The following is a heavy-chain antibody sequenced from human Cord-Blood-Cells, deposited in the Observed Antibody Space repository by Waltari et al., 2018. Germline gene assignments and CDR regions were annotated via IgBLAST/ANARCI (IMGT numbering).Heavy chain of an antibody. Sequence: QVQLQQLGAGLLKPSETLSLTCAVYGGSFSGYYWSWIRQPPGMGLEWIGEINHSGSTNYNPSLKSRVTISVDTSKNQFSLKLSSVTDADTAVYYCARGYCSSTSCYTRRGNYFDYWGQGTLVTVSS. CDR1: GGSFSGYY. CDR3: ARGYCSSTSCYTRRGNYFDY. D-gene: IGHD2-2*02. V-gene: IGHV4-34*01. CDR2: INHSGST. J-gene: IGHJ4*02.